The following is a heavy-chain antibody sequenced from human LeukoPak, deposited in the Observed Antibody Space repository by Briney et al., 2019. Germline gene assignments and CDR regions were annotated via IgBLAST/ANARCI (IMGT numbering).Heavy chain of an antibody. Sequence: GGSLRHSCAASGFTFSDSAMHWVRQASGKGLEWVGHIRSKANNYATAYAASVKGRFTISRDDSKNTAYLQMNSLKTDDTAVYYCTRLSGGAASPVAGTRWGQGTLVTVSS. CDR1: GFTFSDSA. J-gene: IGHJ4*02. V-gene: IGHV3-73*01. D-gene: IGHD6-19*01. CDR2: IRSKANNYAT. CDR3: TRLSGGAASPVAGTR.